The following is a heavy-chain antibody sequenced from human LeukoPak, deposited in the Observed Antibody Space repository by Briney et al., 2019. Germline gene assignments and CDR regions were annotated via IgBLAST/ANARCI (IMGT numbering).Heavy chain of an antibody. V-gene: IGHV4-59*08. D-gene: IGHD3-22*01. J-gene: IGHJ4*02. CDR2: IYDTGST. CDR1: GGSISRYY. CDR3: ARHVYDRSGYLTTSFDY. Sequence: SETLSLTCSVSGGSISRYYCSWIRQPPGEGLEWIGDIYDTGSTNYNPSLKSRVTISVDTSKNQFSLKLSSVTAADTAVYYCARHVYDRSGYLTTSFDYWGQGTLVTASS.